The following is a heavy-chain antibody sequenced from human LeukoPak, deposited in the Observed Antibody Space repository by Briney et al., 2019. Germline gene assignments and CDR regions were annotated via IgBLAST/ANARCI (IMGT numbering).Heavy chain of an antibody. CDR2: INPNSGGT. CDR3: ARDTYDYVWGSPNPPDY. V-gene: IGHV1-2*02. CDR1: GYTFTGYY. Sequence: ASVKVSCKASGYTFTGYYMHWVRQAPGQGLEWMGWINPNSGGTNYAQKFQGRVTMTRDTSISTAYMELSRLRSDDTAVYYCARDTYDYVWGSPNPPDYWGQGTLVTVSS. D-gene: IGHD3-16*01. J-gene: IGHJ4*02.